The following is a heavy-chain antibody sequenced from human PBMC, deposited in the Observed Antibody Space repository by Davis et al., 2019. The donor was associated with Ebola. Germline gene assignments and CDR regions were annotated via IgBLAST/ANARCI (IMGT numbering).Heavy chain of an antibody. CDR1: GGTFSTYA. Sequence: SVPVSCKASGGTFSTYAIRWVRQAPGQGLEGMGGIIPFLGIPNYAQKFQGRVTITADKSTSTAYMELSSLRSEDTAVYYCARGLARDGYPGQGYWGQGTLVTVSS. J-gene: IGHJ4*02. CDR3: ARGLARDGYPGQGY. CDR2: IIPFLGIP. V-gene: IGHV1-69*10. D-gene: IGHD5-24*01.